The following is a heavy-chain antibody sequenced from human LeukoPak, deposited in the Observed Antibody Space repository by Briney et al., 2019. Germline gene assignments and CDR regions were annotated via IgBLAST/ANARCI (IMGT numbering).Heavy chain of an antibody. Sequence: SETLSLTCAVYGGSFSGYYWSWIRQPPGKGLEWIGEINHSGSTNYNPSLKSRVTISVDTSKSQFSLKLSSVTAADTAVYYCARRPIKRYCSSTSCYHSRDAFDIWGQGTMVTVSS. CDR2: INHSGST. CDR1: GGSFSGYY. D-gene: IGHD2-2*01. V-gene: IGHV4-34*01. J-gene: IGHJ3*02. CDR3: ARRPIKRYCSSTSCYHSRDAFDI.